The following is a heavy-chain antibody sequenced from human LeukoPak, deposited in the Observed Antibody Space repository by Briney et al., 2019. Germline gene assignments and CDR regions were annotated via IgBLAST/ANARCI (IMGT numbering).Heavy chain of an antibody. Sequence: SETLSLTCAVSGGSISSGGYSWSWIRQPPGKGLEWIGYIYHSGSTYYNPSLKSRVTISVDRSKNQFSLKLSSVTAADTAVYYCARDRVVGGYYYGMDVWGQGTTVTVSS. D-gene: IGHD2-15*01. CDR3: ARDRVVGGYYYGMDV. CDR1: GGSISSGGYS. CDR2: IYHSGST. J-gene: IGHJ6*02. V-gene: IGHV4-30-2*01.